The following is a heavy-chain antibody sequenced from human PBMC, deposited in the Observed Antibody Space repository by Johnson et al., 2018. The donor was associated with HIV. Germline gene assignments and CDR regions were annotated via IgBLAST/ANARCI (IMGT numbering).Heavy chain of an antibody. CDR1: GFTLSKHA. D-gene: IGHD6-6*01. V-gene: IGHV3-33*01. Sequence: QVQLVESGGRVVQPGRSLRLSCAASGFTLSKHAMHWVRQAPGKGLEWVTVIWYDGSNKHYADSVKGRFTISRDNSKNTLFLQMNSLRAEDTAVYYCARASVSSPRYSSSSDDAFDIWGQGTMVTVSS. CDR2: IWYDGSNK. J-gene: IGHJ3*02. CDR3: ARASVSSPRYSSSSDDAFDI.